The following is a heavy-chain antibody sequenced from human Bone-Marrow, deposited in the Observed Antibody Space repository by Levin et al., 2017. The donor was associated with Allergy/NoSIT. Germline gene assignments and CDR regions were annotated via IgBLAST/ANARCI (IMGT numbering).Heavy chain of an antibody. D-gene: IGHD1-26*01. CDR2: ISASGGGR. CDR3: AKDGLGSCLDS. Sequence: GGSLRLSCAVSGLTFSNYAMSWVRQAPGKGLEWVSSISASGGGRYYTDSVKGRLTISRDNSKNTLYLQMNSLRAEDTAVYYCAKDGLGSCLDSWGQGTLVTVSS. V-gene: IGHV3-23*01. J-gene: IGHJ5*01. CDR1: GLTFSNYA.